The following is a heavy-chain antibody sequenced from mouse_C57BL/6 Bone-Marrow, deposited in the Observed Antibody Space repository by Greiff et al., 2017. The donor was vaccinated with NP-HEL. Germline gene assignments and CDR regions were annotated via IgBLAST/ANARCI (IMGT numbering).Heavy chain of an antibody. J-gene: IGHJ2*01. CDR1: GYTFTSYW. CDR2: IHPNSGST. Sequence: QVQLQQPGAELVKPGASVKLSCKASGYTFTSYWMHWVKQRPGQGLEWIGMIHPNSGSTNYNEKFKSKATLTVDKSSSTAYMQLSSLTSEDSAVYYGERVYYGYPYFDYWGQGTTLTVSS. V-gene: IGHV1-64*01. D-gene: IGHD2-2*01. CDR3: ERVYYGYPYFDY.